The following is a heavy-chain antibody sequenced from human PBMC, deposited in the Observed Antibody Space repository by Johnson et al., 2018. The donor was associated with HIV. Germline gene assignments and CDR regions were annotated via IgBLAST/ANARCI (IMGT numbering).Heavy chain of an antibody. CDR2: INGDGSRL. CDR3: AREALDGPGDDAFDM. V-gene: IGHV3-74*01. D-gene: IGHD5-24*01. Sequence: EQLVESGGGLVQPGGSMRLSCGGSGFTFSDHWMQWVRQAPGKGLVWVSRINGDGSRLTYADSVKGRFTIARDNAKNFLYLQMNSLRAEDTALYYCAREALDGPGDDAFDMWGQGTMVTVSS. CDR1: GFTFSDHW. J-gene: IGHJ3*02.